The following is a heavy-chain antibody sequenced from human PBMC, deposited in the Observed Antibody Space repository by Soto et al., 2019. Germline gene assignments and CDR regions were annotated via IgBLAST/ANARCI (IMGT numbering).Heavy chain of an antibody. CDR3: ARGVSVVVVPAAMLFDY. V-gene: IGHV4-34*01. J-gene: IGHJ4*02. CDR2: INHSGST. CDR1: GGSFSGYY. Sequence: QVQLQQWGAGLLKPSETLSLTCAVYGGSFSGYYWSWIRQPPGKGLEWIGEINHSGSTNYNPSLKSRVTISVDTSKNQFSLKLSSVTAADTAVYYCARGVSVVVVPAAMLFDYWGQGTLVTVSS. D-gene: IGHD2-2*01.